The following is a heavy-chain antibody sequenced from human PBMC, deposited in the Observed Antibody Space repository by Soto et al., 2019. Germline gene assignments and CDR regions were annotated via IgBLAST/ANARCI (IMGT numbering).Heavy chain of an antibody. CDR3: ARDSVPPTMIVVVGYWYFDL. J-gene: IGHJ2*01. CDR2: ISSSSSYI. D-gene: IGHD3-22*01. V-gene: IGHV3-21*01. CDR1: GFTFSSYS. Sequence: GGSLRLSCAASGFTFSSYSMNWVRQAPGKGLEWVSSISSSSSYIYYADSVKGRFTSSRDNAKNSQYLQMNSLRAEDTAVYYCARDSVPPTMIVVVGYWYFDLWGRGTLVTVSS.